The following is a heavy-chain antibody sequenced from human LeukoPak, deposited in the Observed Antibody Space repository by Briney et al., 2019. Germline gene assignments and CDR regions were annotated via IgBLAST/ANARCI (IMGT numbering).Heavy chain of an antibody. D-gene: IGHD3-3*01. CDR2: IIPIFGTA. CDR3: ASAETYDFWSGYHSDYYYYYYMDV. V-gene: IGHV1-69*06. Sequence: ASVKVSCRASGGTFSSYAISWVRQAPGQGLEWMGGIIPIFGTANYAQKFQGRVTITADKSTSTAYMELSSLRSEDTAVYYCASAETYDFWSGYHSDYYYYYYMDVWGKGTTVTVSS. CDR1: GGTFSSYA. J-gene: IGHJ6*03.